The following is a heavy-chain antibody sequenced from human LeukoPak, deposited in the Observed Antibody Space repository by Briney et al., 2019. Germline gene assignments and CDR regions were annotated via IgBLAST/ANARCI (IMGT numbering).Heavy chain of an antibody. D-gene: IGHD3-22*01. CDR3: ARVQQYDKFDY. V-gene: IGHV3-73*01. CDR2: IRSKANSYAT. J-gene: IGHJ4*02. Sequence: PGGSLRLSCAASGFTFSGSAMHWVRQASGKGLEWVGRIRSKANSYATAYAASVKGRFTISRDNAKNSLYLQMNSLRAEDTAFYYCARVQQYDKFDYWGQGTLVTVSS. CDR1: GFTFSGSA.